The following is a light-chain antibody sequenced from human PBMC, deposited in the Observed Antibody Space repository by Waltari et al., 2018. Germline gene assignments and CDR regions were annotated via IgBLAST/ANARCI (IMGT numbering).Light chain of an antibody. J-gene: IGLJ6*01. CDR2: GVS. CDR1: RRAVGGPAF. Sequence: QSALTQPASVSGSPGQSITIPCTGTRRAVGGPAFVSLYQQYPGKAPKLIIYGVSDRPSGVSNRFSGSKSGNTASLTISGLQTEDEADYYCSSYTSTSTPYNVFGSGTKVTVL. CDR3: SSYTSTSTPYNV. V-gene: IGLV2-14*03.